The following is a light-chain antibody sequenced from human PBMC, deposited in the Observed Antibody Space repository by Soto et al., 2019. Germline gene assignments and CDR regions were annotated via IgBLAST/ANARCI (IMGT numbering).Light chain of an antibody. V-gene: IGLV2-14*01. CDR1: SSDVGGYNY. Sequence: QSVLTQPASVSGSPGQSITISCTGTSSDVGGYNYVSWYQQHPGKAPKVMIYEVSNRPSGVSNRFSGSKSGNTASLTISGLQAEDEADYYCSSYTSSSTSCVFGTGTKVT. J-gene: IGLJ1*01. CDR2: EVS. CDR3: SSYTSSSTSCV.